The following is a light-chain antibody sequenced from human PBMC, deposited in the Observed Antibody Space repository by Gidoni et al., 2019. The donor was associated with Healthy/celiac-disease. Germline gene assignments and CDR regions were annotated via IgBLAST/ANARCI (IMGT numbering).Light chain of an antibody. CDR2: DAS. CDR1: QGISSA. V-gene: IGKV1-13*02. CDR3: QQFNSYPRT. J-gene: IGKJ1*01. Sequence: GDRVTITCRASQGISSALAWYQQKPGKAPKLLIYDASSLESGVPSRFSGSGSGTDFTLTISSLQPEDFATYSCQQFNSYPRTFGQGTKVEIK.